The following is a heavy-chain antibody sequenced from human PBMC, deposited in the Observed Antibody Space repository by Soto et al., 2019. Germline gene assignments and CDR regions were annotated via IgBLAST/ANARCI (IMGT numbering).Heavy chain of an antibody. CDR1: GFTFSDHY. V-gene: IGHV3-72*01. D-gene: IGHD5-12*01. CDR2: IRNKANSYIT. J-gene: IGHJ4*02. Sequence: EVQLVESGGGLVQPGGSLRLSCAASGFTFSDHYMDWVRQAPGKGLEWVGRIRNKANSYITEYAASVKGRFTISRDDSKKSLYQKMNSLKTEDTAVYYCATELNSAYVDFDYWGQGTLVTVSS. CDR3: ATELNSAYVDFDY.